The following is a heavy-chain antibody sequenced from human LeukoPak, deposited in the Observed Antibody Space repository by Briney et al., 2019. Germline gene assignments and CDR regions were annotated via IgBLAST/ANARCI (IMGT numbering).Heavy chain of an antibody. D-gene: IGHD6-13*01. Sequence: PGGSLRLSCAASGFTFDDYAMHWVRQAPGKGLEWVSGISWNSGSIGYADSVKGRFTISRDNAKNSLYLQMNSLRAEDTALYYCAKGDRYSSSWAFDYWGQGTLVTVSS. J-gene: IGHJ4*02. CDR2: ISWNSGSI. V-gene: IGHV3-9*01. CDR3: AKGDRYSSSWAFDY. CDR1: GFTFDDYA.